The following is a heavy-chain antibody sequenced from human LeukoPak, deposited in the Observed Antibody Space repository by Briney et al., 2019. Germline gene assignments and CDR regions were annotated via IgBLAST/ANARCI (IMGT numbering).Heavy chain of an antibody. V-gene: IGHV1-8*01. Sequence: GASVKVSCKASGYTFTSYDINWVRQATGQGLEWMGWMNPNSGNTGYAQKFQGRVTMTRNTSISTAYMELSSLRSEDTAVYYCARGMVTMVRGVIIENWFDPWGQGTLVTVSS. D-gene: IGHD3-10*01. CDR1: GYTFTSYD. CDR2: MNPNSGNT. CDR3: ARGMVTMVRGVIIENWFDP. J-gene: IGHJ5*02.